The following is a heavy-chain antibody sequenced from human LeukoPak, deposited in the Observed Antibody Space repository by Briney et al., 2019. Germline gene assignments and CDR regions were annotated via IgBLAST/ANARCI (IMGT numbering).Heavy chain of an antibody. CDR2: IYYSGST. CDR3: ARSFYCSGGSCYSYYYYYYMDV. V-gene: IGHV4-59*01. J-gene: IGHJ6*03. CDR1: GGSISSYY. Sequence: SETLSLTCTVSGGSISSYYWSWIRQPPGKGLEWIGYIYYSGSTNYNPSPKSRVTISVDTSKNQFSLKLSSVTAADTAVYYCARSFYCSGGSCYSYYYYYYMDVWGKGTTVTVSS. D-gene: IGHD2-15*01.